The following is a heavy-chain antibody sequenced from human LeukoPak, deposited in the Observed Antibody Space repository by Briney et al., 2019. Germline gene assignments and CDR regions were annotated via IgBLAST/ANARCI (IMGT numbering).Heavy chain of an antibody. D-gene: IGHD2-2*01. V-gene: IGHV4-31*03. J-gene: IGHJ6*02. CDR1: GGSISSGGYY. CDR2: IYYSGST. Sequence: SQTLSLTCTVSGGSISSGGYYWSWIRQHPGTGLEWIGYIYYSGSTYYNPSLKSRVTISVDTSKNQFSLKLSSVTAADTAVYYCARDRIVVPAATNYYYYYGMDVWGQGTTVTVSS. CDR3: ARDRIVVPAATNYYYYYGMDV.